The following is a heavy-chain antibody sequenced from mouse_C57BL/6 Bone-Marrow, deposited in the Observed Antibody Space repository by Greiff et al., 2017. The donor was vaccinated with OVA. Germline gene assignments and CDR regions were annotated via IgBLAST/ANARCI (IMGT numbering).Heavy chain of an antibody. V-gene: IGHV1-64*01. CDR3: ARRGGITTVSYYYAMDY. D-gene: IGHD1-1*01. CDR2: IHPNSGGT. J-gene: IGHJ4*01. CDR1: GYTFTSYW. Sequence: VQLQQPGAELVKPGASVKLSCKASGYTFTSYWMHWVKQRPGQGLEWIGMIHPNSGGTNYNEKFKSKATLTVDKSSSTAYMQLSSLTSEDSAVYYCARRGGITTVSYYYAMDYWGQGTSVTVSS.